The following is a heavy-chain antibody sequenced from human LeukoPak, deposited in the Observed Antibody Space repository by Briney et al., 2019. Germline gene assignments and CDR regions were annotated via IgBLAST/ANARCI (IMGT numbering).Heavy chain of an antibody. CDR2: ISGSGGST. Sequence: PGGSLRLSCAASGFIFSSYAMSWVRQAPGKGLEWVSAISGSGGSTYYADSVKGRFTISRDNSKNTLYLQMNSLRAEDTAVYYCAKGKDIVVVPAAYFDYWGQGTLVTVSS. CDR1: GFIFSSYA. CDR3: AKGKDIVVVPAAYFDY. D-gene: IGHD2-2*01. J-gene: IGHJ4*02. V-gene: IGHV3-23*01.